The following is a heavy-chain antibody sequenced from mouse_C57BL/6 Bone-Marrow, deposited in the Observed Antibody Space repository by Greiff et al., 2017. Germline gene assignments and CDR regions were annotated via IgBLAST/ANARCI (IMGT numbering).Heavy chain of an antibody. CDR1: GYTFTSYG. V-gene: IGHV1-81*01. CDR3: ARSGDYDECDY. CDR2: IYPRSGNT. Sequence: QVQLQQSGAELARPGASVKLSCKASGYTFTSYGISWVKQRTGQGLEWIGEIYPRSGNTYYNEKFKGKATLTAAKSSSTAYMELRSLTSEGSAVYFCARSGDYDECDYWGQVTPLTVSS. D-gene: IGHD2-4*01. J-gene: IGHJ2*01.